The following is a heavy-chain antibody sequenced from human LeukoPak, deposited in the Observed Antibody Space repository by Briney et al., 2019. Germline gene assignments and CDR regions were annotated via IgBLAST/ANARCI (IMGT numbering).Heavy chain of an antibody. J-gene: IGHJ4*02. CDR2: IYYSGST. Sequence: PSETLSLTCTVSGGSISSYYWSWIRQTPGKGLEWIGDIYYSGSTNYNPSLKSRVTMSVDTSMNHFYLKLSSVTAADTAVYYCARQGSGSSYYYYTFPYWGQGTLVTVSS. D-gene: IGHD1-26*01. V-gene: IGHV4-59*08. CDR3: ARQGSGSSYYYYTFPY. CDR1: GGSISSYY.